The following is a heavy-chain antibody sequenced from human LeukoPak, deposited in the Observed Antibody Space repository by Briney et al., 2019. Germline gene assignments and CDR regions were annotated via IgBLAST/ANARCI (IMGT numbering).Heavy chain of an antibody. V-gene: IGHV3-7*01. CDR1: GFTFSSYW. CDR3: ARDGAGGSGYGYLYYYYYMDV. CDR2: IKQDGSEK. Sequence: PGGSLRLSCAASGFTFSSYWMSWVRQAPGKGLEWVANIKQDGSEKYYVDSVKGRFTISRDNAKNSLYLQMNSLRAEDTAVYYCARDGAGGSGYGYLYYYYYMDVWGKGTTVTVSS. J-gene: IGHJ6*03. D-gene: IGHD5-12*01.